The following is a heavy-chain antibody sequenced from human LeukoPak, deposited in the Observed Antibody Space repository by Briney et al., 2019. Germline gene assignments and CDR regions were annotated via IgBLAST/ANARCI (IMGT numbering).Heavy chain of an antibody. J-gene: IGHJ5*02. V-gene: IGHV3-23*01. CDR1: GFTFSSYA. D-gene: IGHD3-22*01. Sequence: QPGGSLRLSCAASGFTFSSYAMSWVRQAPGKGLEWVSAISGSGGSTYYADSVKGRFTISRDDSKNTLYLQMNSLRAEDTAVYYCAKDMIVVVNTNLWGQGTLVTVSS. CDR3: AKDMIVVVNTNL. CDR2: ISGSGGST.